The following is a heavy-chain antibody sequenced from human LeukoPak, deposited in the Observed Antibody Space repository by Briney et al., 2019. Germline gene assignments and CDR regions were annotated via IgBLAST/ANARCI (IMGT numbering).Heavy chain of an antibody. V-gene: IGHV4-59*01. J-gene: IGHJ4*02. CDR1: GASISSFY. D-gene: IGHD6-19*01. CDR3: AREDNSGWFDY. CDR2: IYHSGST. Sequence: PSETLSLTCSVSGASISSFYWHWIRPPPGKGLEWIGYIYHSGSTDYNPSLESRVTMLVDTSRNQFSLRMTSVSAADTAVYYCAREDNSGWFDYWGQGTLVTVSS.